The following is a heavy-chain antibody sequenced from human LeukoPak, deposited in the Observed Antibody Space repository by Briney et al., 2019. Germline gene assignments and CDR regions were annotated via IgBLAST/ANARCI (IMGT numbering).Heavy chain of an antibody. CDR3: ARDGFLEWLSPPYYGMDV. CDR2: ICYSGST. J-gene: IGHJ6*02. CDR1: GVSISSGDHY. D-gene: IGHD3-3*01. V-gene: IGHV4-30-4*01. Sequence: SQTLSLTCTVSGVSISSGDHYWSRIRQPPGKGLEWIGYICYSGSTYYNPSLKSRVTISVDTSKNQFSLKLSSVTAADTAVYYCARDGFLEWLSPPYYGMDVWGQGTTVTVSS.